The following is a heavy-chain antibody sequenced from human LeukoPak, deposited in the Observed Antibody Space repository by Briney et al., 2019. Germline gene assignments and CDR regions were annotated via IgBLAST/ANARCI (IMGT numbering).Heavy chain of an antibody. V-gene: IGHV3-30*18. CDR2: ISYDGSNK. J-gene: IGHJ4*02. Sequence: GGSLRLSCAASGFTFRTYWMSWVRQAPGKGLEWVAVISYDGSNKYYADSVKGRFTISRDNSKNTLYLQMNSLRAEDTAVYYCAKDRTNPRFDYWGQGTLVTVSS. CDR3: AKDRTNPRFDY. CDR1: GFTFRTYW.